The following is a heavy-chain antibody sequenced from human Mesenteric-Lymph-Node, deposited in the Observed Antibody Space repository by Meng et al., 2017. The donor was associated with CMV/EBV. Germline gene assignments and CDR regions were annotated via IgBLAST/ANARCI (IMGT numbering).Heavy chain of an antibody. D-gene: IGHD3-16*01. CDR1: GFTFSTSA. Sequence: SVKVSCKASGFTFSTSAVQWVRQARGQRLEWLGWIVVGSGKTNYAQEFQERVTIARDMSTSTAYMELSSLRSEDTAIYYCAAARGHYYYGMDVWGQGTTVTVSS. CDR3: AAARGHYYYGMDV. CDR2: IVVGSGKT. V-gene: IGHV1-58*01. J-gene: IGHJ6*02.